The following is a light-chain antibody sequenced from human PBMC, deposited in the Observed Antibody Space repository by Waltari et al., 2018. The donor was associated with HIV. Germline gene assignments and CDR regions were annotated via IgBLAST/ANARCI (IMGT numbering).Light chain of an antibody. CDR2: GNR. V-gene: IGLV1-40*01. Sequence: QSVLTQPPSVSGAPGQRVTISCTGSSSNIGADYDVHWYQQLPGTAPKLLIYGNRNRPSGVPDRFSASKSGTSASLAITGLQAEDEADYYCQSYDSSLSGSKGVFGGGTKLTVL. CDR3: QSYDSSLSGSKGV. J-gene: IGLJ2*01. CDR1: SSNIGADYD.